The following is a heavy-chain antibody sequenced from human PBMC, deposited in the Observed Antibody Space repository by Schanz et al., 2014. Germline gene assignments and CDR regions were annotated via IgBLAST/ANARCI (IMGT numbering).Heavy chain of an antibody. CDR3: ARPSDSSWYMDV. Sequence: EVQLLESGGSLVQPGGSLRLSCAASGFTFRSYSMNWVRQAPGKGLEWISYISSTSRATYYADSVKGRFTISRDNAKNSLFLQMNSLRAEDTAVYYCARPSDSSWYMDVWGKGTTVTVSS. D-gene: IGHD2-21*02. V-gene: IGHV3-48*01. CDR1: GFTFRSYS. J-gene: IGHJ6*03. CDR2: ISSTSRAT.